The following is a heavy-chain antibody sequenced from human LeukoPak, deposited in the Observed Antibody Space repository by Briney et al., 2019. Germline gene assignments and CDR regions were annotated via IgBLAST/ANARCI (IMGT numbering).Heavy chain of an antibody. CDR1: GGSISSDY. Sequence: PSETLSITCTVSGGSISSDYWGWIRQPPGQGLEYIGYIYFSGGTNYNPSFKSRVTISVDRSKNQFSLNLKSVTAADTAVYYCSRGEYGGGETHWGQGTLVTVSS. J-gene: IGHJ4*02. D-gene: IGHD2/OR15-2a*01. CDR3: SRGEYGGGETH. V-gene: IGHV4-59*12. CDR2: IYFSGGT.